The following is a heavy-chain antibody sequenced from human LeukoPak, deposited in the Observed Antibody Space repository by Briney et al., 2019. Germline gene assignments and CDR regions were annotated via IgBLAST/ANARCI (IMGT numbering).Heavy chain of an antibody. D-gene: IGHD3-22*01. V-gene: IGHV3-30*02. CDR3: ALERIYYDSSGYYAPAGYFDY. CDR2: IRYDGSNK. J-gene: IGHJ4*02. CDR1: GFTFSSYG. Sequence: PGGSLRLSCAASGFTFSSYGMHWVRQAPGKGLEWVAFIRYDGSNKYYADSVKGRFTISRDNSKNTLYLQMNSLRAEDTAVYYCALERIYYDSSGYYAPAGYFDYWGQGTLVTVSS.